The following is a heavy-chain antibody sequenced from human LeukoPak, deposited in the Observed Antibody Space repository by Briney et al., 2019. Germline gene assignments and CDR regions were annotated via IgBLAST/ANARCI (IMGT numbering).Heavy chain of an antibody. D-gene: IGHD6-19*01. Sequence: GGSLRLSCAASGFTFSGSAMHWVRQASGKGLEWVGRIRSKANSYATAYAASVKGRFTISRDDSKNTAYLQMNSLKTEDTAVYYCARDDSSGWATELTFDIWGQGTMVTVSS. J-gene: IGHJ3*02. CDR2: IRSKANSYAT. V-gene: IGHV3-73*01. CDR1: GFTFSGSA. CDR3: ARDDSSGWATELTFDI.